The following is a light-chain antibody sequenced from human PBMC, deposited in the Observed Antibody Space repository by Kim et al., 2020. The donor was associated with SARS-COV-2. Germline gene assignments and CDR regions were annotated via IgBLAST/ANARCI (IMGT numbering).Light chain of an antibody. Sequence: GQSVTISCTGTTSDVGGYNYGSWYQQHPGKAPKVMVYEVSKRPSGVPDRFSGSKSGNTASLTVSGLQAEDEADYYCSSYAGSNILIFGGGTQLTVL. J-gene: IGLJ2*01. CDR2: EVS. CDR3: SSYAGSNILI. V-gene: IGLV2-8*01. CDR1: TSDVGGYNY.